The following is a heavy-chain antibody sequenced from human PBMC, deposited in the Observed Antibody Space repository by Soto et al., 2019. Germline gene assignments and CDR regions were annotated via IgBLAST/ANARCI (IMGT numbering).Heavy chain of an antibody. V-gene: IGHV6-1*01. Sequence: SPTLSLTCALSGDSVSSNSAAWNWIRQSPSRGLEWLGRTYYRSKWYNDYAVSVKSRITINPDTSKNQFSLQLNSVTPEDTAVYYCASTRTYYDFWSGPSTLYYGMDVWGQGTTVTVSS. D-gene: IGHD3-3*01. CDR2: TYYRSKWYN. CDR1: GDSVSSNSAA. CDR3: ASTRTYYDFWSGPSTLYYGMDV. J-gene: IGHJ6*02.